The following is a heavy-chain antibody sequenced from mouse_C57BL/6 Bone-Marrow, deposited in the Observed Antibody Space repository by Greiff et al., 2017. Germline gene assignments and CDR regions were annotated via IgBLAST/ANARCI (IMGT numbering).Heavy chain of an antibody. Sequence: EVKLMESGGGLVQPGESLKLSCESNEYEFPSHDMSWVRKTPEKRLELVAAINSDGGSTYYPDTMERRFIISRDNTKKTRYLQMSSLRSEDTALYYCARHMAGYYAMDYWGQGTSVTVSS. J-gene: IGHJ4*01. CDR1: EYEFPSHD. CDR3: ARHMAGYYAMDY. CDR2: INSDGGST. D-gene: IGHD1-1*02. V-gene: IGHV5-2*01.